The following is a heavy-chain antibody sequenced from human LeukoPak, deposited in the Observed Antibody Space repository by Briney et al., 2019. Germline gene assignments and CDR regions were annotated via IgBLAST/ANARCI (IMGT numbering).Heavy chain of an antibody. CDR3: ARRTTGTTGTYYFDY. Sequence: ASVKVSCKASGYTFTGYYMHWVRQAPGQGLEWMGWINPNSGGTNYAQKFQGRVTMTRDTSISTAYMELSRLRSDDTAVYYCARRTTGTTGTYYFDYWGQGTQVTVSS. V-gene: IGHV1-2*02. D-gene: IGHD1-1*01. CDR1: GYTFTGYY. J-gene: IGHJ4*02. CDR2: INPNSGGT.